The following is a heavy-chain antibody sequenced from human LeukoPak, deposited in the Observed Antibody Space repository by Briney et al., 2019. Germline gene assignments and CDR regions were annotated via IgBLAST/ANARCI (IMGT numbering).Heavy chain of an antibody. Sequence: ASVKVSCKASGYTFTSYGISWVRQAPGQGLEWMGWISAYNGNTNCAQKLQGRVTMTTDTSTSTAYMELRSLRSDDTAVYYCARLDLDSSGYGGFDYWGQGTLVTVSS. D-gene: IGHD3-22*01. CDR3: ARLDLDSSGYGGFDY. V-gene: IGHV1-18*01. CDR1: GYTFTSYG. J-gene: IGHJ4*02. CDR2: ISAYNGNT.